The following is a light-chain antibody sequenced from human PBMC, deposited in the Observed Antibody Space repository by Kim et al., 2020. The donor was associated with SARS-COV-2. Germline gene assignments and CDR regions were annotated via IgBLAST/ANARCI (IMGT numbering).Light chain of an antibody. Sequence: SVSPVQTARITCTGDVMAKKNDRGFQQKPGQAPVLVIYKDSERPLGIPERFSGFSSGTTVTLTISGAQVEEEADYYCYSAADNNVVFGGGTKLTVL. CDR1: VMAKKN. CDR3: YSAADNNVV. CDR2: KDS. V-gene: IGLV3-27*01. J-gene: IGLJ2*01.